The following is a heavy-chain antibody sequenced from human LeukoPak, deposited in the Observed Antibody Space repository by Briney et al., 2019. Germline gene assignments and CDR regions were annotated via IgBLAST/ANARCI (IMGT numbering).Heavy chain of an antibody. V-gene: IGHV1-2*02. CDR2: INPKSGGT. CDR3: AREEYGFDP. CDR1: GYTFAGYY. D-gene: IGHD2-2*01. Sequence: ASVKVSCKASGYTFAGYYMHWVRQAPGQGLEWMGWINPKSGGTNYAQKFQGRVTMTRDTSIHTAYMELSRLRSNDTAVYYCAREEYGFDPWGQGTLVTVSS. J-gene: IGHJ5*02.